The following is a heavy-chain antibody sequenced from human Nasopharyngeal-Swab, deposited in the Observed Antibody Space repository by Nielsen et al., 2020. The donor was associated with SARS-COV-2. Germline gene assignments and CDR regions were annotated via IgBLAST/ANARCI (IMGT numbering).Heavy chain of an antibody. D-gene: IGHD2-2*01. CDR1: GGTFSSYA. CDR3: AKDRYQLRINWFDP. J-gene: IGHJ5*02. CDR2: ISGSGGST. V-gene: IGHV3-23*01. Sequence: SCKASGGTFSSYAMSWVRQAPGKGLEWVSAISGSGGSTYYADSVKGRFTISRDNSKNTLYLQMNSLRAEDTAVYYCAKDRYQLRINWFDPWGQGTLVTVSS.